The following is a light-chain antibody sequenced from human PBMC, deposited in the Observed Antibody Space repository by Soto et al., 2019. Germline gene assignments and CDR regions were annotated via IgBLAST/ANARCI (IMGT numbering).Light chain of an antibody. Sequence: DIVLTQSPGTLSLSPGERANLSCRASQSLSGNYLAWYQQRPGQPPRLLIYGASSRATGIPDRFSGSGSGTDFTLTISRLEPEDFAVYICQQYGSSHMYTFGQGTKLEIK. J-gene: IGKJ2*01. CDR1: QSLSGNY. V-gene: IGKV3-20*01. CDR2: GAS. CDR3: QQYGSSHMYT.